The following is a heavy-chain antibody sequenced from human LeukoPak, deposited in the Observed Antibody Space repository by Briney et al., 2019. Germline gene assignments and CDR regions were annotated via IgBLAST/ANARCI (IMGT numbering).Heavy chain of an antibody. V-gene: IGHV3-20*04. J-gene: IGHJ4*02. D-gene: IGHD3-22*01. CDR3: ARDDDTSGFYHSDYFDY. CDR1: GFTFDEYG. CDR2: INWSGGST. Sequence: GGSLRLSCAASGFTFDEYGMSWVRHAPGKGLEWVSGINWSGGSTGYADSVKGRFTISRDNAKNFLYLQMNSLRAEDTALYYCARDDDTSGFYHSDYFDYWGQGTLVTVSS.